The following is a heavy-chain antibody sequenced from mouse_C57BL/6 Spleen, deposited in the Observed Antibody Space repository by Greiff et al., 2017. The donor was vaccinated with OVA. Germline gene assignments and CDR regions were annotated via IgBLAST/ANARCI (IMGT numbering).Heavy chain of an antibody. CDR1: GYTFTSYW. J-gene: IGHJ1*03. CDR3: ARTDGNYVDWYFDV. Sequence: QVQLQQPGAELVRPGSSVKLSCKASGYTFTSYWMDWVKQRPGQGLEWIGNIYPSDSETHYNQKFKDKATLTVDKSSSTAYMQLSSLTSEDSAVYYCARTDGNYVDWYFDVWGTGTTVTVSS. CDR2: IYPSDSET. D-gene: IGHD2-1*01. V-gene: IGHV1-61*01.